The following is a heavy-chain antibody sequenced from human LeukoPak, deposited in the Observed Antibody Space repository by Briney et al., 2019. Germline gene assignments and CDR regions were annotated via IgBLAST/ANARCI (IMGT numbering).Heavy chain of an antibody. J-gene: IGHJ4*02. D-gene: IGHD3-22*01. CDR3: ARDVSYDSSGYYYGYYFDY. Sequence: GGSLRLSCAASGFTFSSYAMSWVRQAPGKGLEWVSAISGSGGSTYYADSVKGRFTISRDNAKNSLYLQMNSLRAEDTAVYYCARDVSYDSSGYYYGYYFDYWGQGTLVTVSS. CDR2: ISGSGGST. V-gene: IGHV3-23*01. CDR1: GFTFSSYA.